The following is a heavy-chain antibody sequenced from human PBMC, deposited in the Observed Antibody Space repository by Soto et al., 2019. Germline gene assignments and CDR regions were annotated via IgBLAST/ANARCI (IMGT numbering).Heavy chain of an antibody. CDR1: GFSLSTDVVG. CDR3: VLRRRFSSSRSALAV. V-gene: IGHV2-5*02. Sequence: SGPTLVNPTQTLTLTCSFSGFSLSTDVVGVSWIRQPPGEALECLAVIYWDDDKRYSPSLKSRLTITKDTSKNQVVLTMTNMDPVDTATYYCVLRRRFSSSRSALAVPGQGSIVTVSS. CDR2: IYWDDDK. J-gene: IGHJ3*01. D-gene: IGHD6-13*01.